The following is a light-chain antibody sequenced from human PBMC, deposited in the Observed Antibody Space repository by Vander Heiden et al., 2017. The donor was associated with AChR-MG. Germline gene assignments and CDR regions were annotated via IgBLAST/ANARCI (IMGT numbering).Light chain of an antibody. CDR1: QSVSSNY. Sequence: EIVLTQSPGTLSFSPGERATLSCRASQSVSSNYLDWYQHKPGQAPRLLIYGASSRATGIPDRFRGSGSGTDFTLTISRLEPEDFAVYYCQHYNSAPVTFGQGTKLEIK. V-gene: IGKV3-20*01. J-gene: IGKJ2*01. CDR3: QHYNSAPVT. CDR2: GAS.